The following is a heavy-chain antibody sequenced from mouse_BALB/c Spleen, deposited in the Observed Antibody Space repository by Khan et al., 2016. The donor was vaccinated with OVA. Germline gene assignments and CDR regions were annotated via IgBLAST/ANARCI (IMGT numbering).Heavy chain of an antibody. D-gene: IGHD4-1*01. CDR3: TSHLTGSFDY. Sequence: EVELVESGGDLVKPGGSLKLSCAASGLTFSSYSMSWVRQTPDKRLEWVASISSDGDYTYYSDSVKGRFTISSDNAKNTLYLQMSSLKSEDTAMYYCTSHLTGSFDYWGQGTLVTVSA. V-gene: IGHV5-6*01. CDR1: GLTFSSYS. CDR2: ISSDGDYT. J-gene: IGHJ3*01.